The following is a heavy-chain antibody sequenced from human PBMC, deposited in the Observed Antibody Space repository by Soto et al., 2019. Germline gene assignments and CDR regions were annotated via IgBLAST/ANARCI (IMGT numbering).Heavy chain of an antibody. CDR1: GGSISSSSYY. V-gene: IGHV4-39*01. Sequence: QLQLQESGPGLVKPSETLSLTCTVSGGSISSSSYYWGWIRQPPGKGLEWIGSIYYSGSTYYNPSLKSRVTISVDTSKNQFSLKLSSVPAADTAVYYCARHAGAYHYGMDVWGQGTTVTVSS. J-gene: IGHJ6*02. CDR2: IYYSGST. D-gene: IGHD1-1*01. CDR3: ARHAGAYHYGMDV.